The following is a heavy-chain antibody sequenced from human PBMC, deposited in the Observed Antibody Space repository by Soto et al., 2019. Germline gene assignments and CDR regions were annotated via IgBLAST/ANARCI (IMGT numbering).Heavy chain of an antibody. CDR3: ARRGLSSSSTFRYFYYGMDA. V-gene: IGHV1-8*01. Sequence: QVQLVQSGAEVKKPGASVKVSCKASGYTFTSYDFNWVRQATGQGLEWMGWMNPNSGNTGYAQKFQGRVTMTRNTSIRTAYRELSSLRSEDTAVYYCARRGLSSSSTFRYFYYGMDAWGQGTTVTVSS. CDR2: MNPNSGNT. D-gene: IGHD6-6*01. J-gene: IGHJ6*02. CDR1: GYTFTSYD.